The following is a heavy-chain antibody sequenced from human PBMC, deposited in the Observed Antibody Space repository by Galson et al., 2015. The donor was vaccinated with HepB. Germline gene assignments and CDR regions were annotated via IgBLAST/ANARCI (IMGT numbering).Heavy chain of an antibody. Sequence: SLRLSCAASGFTFSSYAMHWVRQAPGKGLEYVSAISSNGGSTYYADSVKGRFTISRDNSKNTLYLQMNSLRAEDTAVYYCAKESVQLGYYYYYGMDVWGQGTTVTVSS. V-gene: IGHV3-64*04. CDR1: GFTFSSYA. D-gene: IGHD5-18*01. J-gene: IGHJ6*02. CDR3: AKESVQLGYYYYYGMDV. CDR2: ISSNGGST.